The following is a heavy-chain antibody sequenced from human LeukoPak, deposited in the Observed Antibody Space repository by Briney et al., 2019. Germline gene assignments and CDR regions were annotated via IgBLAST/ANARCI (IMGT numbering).Heavy chain of an antibody. J-gene: IGHJ3*01. CDR3: ARCTASCYANAFDV. V-gene: IGHV3-23*01. CDR2: INGGGDAT. CDR1: GFTFNNNA. Sequence: GSLRLSCATSGFTFNNNAMSWVRQAPGKGLEWVSAINGGGDATEYANSVKGRFTISRDNSKNTLYLQMNSLRPDDTAVYYCARCTASCYANAFDVWGQGTLLTVSS. D-gene: IGHD2-2*01.